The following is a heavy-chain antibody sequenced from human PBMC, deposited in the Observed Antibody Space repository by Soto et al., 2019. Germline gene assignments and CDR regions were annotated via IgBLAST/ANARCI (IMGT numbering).Heavy chain of an antibody. D-gene: IGHD2-21*02. Sequence: PAETLSLTCAVSGGSISSGGYSGSWIRQPPGKGLEWIGYIYHSGSTYYNPSLKSRVTISVDRSKNQFSLKLSSVTAADTAVYYCARGSPVATDYWGQGTLVTVSS. CDR1: GGSISSGGYS. V-gene: IGHV4-30-2*01. CDR3: ARGSPVATDY. CDR2: IYHSGST. J-gene: IGHJ4*02.